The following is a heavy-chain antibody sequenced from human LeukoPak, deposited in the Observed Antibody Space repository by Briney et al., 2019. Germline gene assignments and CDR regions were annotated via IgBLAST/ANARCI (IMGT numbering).Heavy chain of an antibody. J-gene: IGHJ6*03. V-gene: IGHV3-53*01. CDR3: ARVLSGRGSLYYYYYYMDV. D-gene: IGHD3-10*01. CDR1: GFTLSSNY. CDR2: IYSGGRT. Sequence: GRSMRLSCAASGFTLSSNYMSWVRQAPGKGLEWVSVIYSGGRTYYADSVKGRFTISRDNSKNTLYLQMNSLRAEDTAVYYCARVLSGRGSLYYYYYYMDVWGKGTTVTISS.